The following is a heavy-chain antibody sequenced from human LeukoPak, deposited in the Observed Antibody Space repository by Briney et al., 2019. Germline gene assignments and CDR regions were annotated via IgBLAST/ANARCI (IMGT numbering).Heavy chain of an antibody. D-gene: IGHD3-10*01. J-gene: IGHJ4*02. V-gene: IGHV3-7*01. CDR3: ARGGLWFGELSGHY. Sequence: GGSLGLSCAASGFAFSSYWMSWVRQAPGKGLEWVANIKQDGSEKYYVDSVKGRFTISRDNAKNSLYLQMNSLRAEDTAVYYCARGGLWFGELSGHYWGQGTLVTVSS. CDR2: IKQDGSEK. CDR1: GFAFSSYW.